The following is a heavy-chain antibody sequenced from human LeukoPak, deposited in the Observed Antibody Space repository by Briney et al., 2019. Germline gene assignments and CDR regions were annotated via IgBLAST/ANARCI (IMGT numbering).Heavy chain of an antibody. CDR2: IYTSGST. J-gene: IGHJ4*02. CDR3: ARDANDFWSGYSDY. Sequence: SQTLSLTCTVSGGSISSGSYYWSWIRQPAGKGLEWIGRIYTSGSTNYNPSLKSRVTISVDTSKNQFSLKLSSVTAADTAEYSCARDANDFWSGYSDYWGQGTLVTVSS. D-gene: IGHD3-3*01. CDR1: GGSISSGSYY. V-gene: IGHV4-61*02.